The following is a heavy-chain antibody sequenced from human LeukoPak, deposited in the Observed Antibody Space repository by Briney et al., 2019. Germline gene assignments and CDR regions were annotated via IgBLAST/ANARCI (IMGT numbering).Heavy chain of an antibody. Sequence: GESLKISYKGSGYSFTTNWIGWVRQMPGKGLEWMGIIYPGDSDTRYSPSIQGQVTISADKSITTAYLQWSSLKASDTAMYYCARGGFIMVRGIFITDAFDTWAKGQWSPSLQ. J-gene: IGHJ3*02. CDR3: ARGGFIMVRGIFITDAFDT. D-gene: IGHD3-10*01. CDR1: GYSFTTNW. CDR2: IYPGDSDT. V-gene: IGHV5-51*01.